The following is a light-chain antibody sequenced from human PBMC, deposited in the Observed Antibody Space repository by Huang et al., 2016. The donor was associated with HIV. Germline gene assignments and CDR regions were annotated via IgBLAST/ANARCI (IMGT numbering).Light chain of an antibody. CDR3: MQALETPWT. J-gene: IGKJ1*01. V-gene: IGKV2-28*01. CDR1: QSLLQSNEYNS. Sequence: DIEMTQSPLSLPVTPGEPASISCRSSQSLLQSNEYNSLNWYLQKPGQSPQLLIYLGSNRASGVPGRVSGSGSGTDFTLKISRVEAEDVGVYYCMQALETPWTFGQGTKVEIK. CDR2: LGS.